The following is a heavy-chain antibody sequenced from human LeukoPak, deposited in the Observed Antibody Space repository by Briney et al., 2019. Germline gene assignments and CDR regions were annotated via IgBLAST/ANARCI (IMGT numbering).Heavy chain of an antibody. CDR3: ASTERCSTTCPLDY. CDR1: GGSFRGYY. J-gene: IGHJ4*02. Sequence: PAETLSLTCAVYGGSFRGYYWSWIRQPPGKGLEWIGEINHSGSTNYNPSLKSRVTISLDTSMKKFSLKLNSVTAADMAVYYCASTERCSTTCPLDYWGQGTLVTVSS. D-gene: IGHD2-2*01. V-gene: IGHV4-34*01. CDR2: INHSGST.